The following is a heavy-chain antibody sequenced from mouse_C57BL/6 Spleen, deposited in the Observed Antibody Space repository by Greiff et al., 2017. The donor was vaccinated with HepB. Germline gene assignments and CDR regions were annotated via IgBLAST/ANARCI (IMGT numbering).Heavy chain of an antibody. CDR2: INPSNGGT. D-gene: IGHD2-5*01. V-gene: IGHV1-53*01. CDR3: AAFYRNYVGDAY. CDR1: GYTFTSYW. Sequence: QVHVKQPGTELVKPGASVKLSCKASGYTFTSYWMHWVKQRPGQGLEWIGNINPSNGGTNYNEKFKSKATLTVDKSSSTAYMQLSSLTSEDSAVYYCAAFYRNYVGDAYWGQGTLVTVSA. J-gene: IGHJ3*01.